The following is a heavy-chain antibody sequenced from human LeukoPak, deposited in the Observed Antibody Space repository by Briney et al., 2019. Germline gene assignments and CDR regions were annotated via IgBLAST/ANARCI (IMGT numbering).Heavy chain of an antibody. CDR3: ARGSWYWYFDL. J-gene: IGHJ2*01. V-gene: IGHV1-3*01. D-gene: IGHD1-26*01. CDR1: GYPFTSSD. Sequence: ASVKVSCKAYGYPFTSSDINWVRQAPGRGLEWMGWINAGNGNTKYSQKFQGRVTITRDTSASTAYMELSSLRSEDTAVYYCARGSWYWYFDLWGRGTLVTVSS. CDR2: INAGNGNT.